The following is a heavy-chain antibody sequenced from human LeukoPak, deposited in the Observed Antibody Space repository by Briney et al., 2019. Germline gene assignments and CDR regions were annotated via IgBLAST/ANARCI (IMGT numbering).Heavy chain of an antibody. J-gene: IGHJ4*02. D-gene: IGHD3-3*01. CDR2: ISAYSGNT. CDR1: GYTFTVYY. Sequence: ASVKVSCKASGYTFTVYYMHWVRQAPGQGLEWMGWISAYSGNTNYAQNLQGRVTMTTDTSTSTAYMELRSLRSDDTAVYYCARAPDDYDFWSGPFDYWGRGTLVTVSS. CDR3: ARAPDDYDFWSGPFDY. V-gene: IGHV1-18*04.